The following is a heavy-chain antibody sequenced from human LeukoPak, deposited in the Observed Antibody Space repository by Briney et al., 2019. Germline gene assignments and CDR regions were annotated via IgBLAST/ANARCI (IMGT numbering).Heavy chain of an antibody. V-gene: IGHV4-59*01. CDR3: ARHGLTSLDY. Sequence: SSETLSPTCTVSGGSISGYYWSWIRQPPGKGLEWIGYIFYTGTTNYNPSLKSRAAISVDTSKNQFSLKLSSVTAADTAVYYCARHGLTSLDYWGQGTLVTVSS. D-gene: IGHD2/OR15-2a*01. CDR2: IFYTGTT. CDR1: GGSISGYY. J-gene: IGHJ4*02.